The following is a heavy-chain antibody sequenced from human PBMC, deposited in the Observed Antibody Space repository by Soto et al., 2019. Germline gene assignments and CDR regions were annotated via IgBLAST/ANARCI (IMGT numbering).Heavy chain of an antibody. CDR1: GYAFTTSA. D-gene: IGHD1-26*01. Sequence: QVHLVQSGAEVQKPGASVRISCQASGYAFTTSAIHWVRQAPGQSLEWMGWINPATGDTKYSQNVRGRVTFALDTAATTAYMELRSLAFHDTAFYYCARASGRSKLLPFYFDPWGQGTQVTVSS. CDR3: ARASGRSKLLPFYFDP. J-gene: IGHJ5*02. V-gene: IGHV1-3*01. CDR2: INPATGDT.